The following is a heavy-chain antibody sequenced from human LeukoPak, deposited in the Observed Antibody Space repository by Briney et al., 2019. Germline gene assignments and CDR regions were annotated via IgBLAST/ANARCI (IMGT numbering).Heavy chain of an antibody. CDR3: ARGGWNKFDY. CDR2: VYYSGRT. J-gene: IGHJ4*02. Sequence: SETLSLTCTVSGGSISSSSYYWGWIRQPPGKELQWIASVYYSGRTNYSPPLKSRVTISVDTSKNQFSLKLSSVTAADTAVYYCARGGWNKFDYWGQGTLVTVSS. CDR1: GGSISSSSYY. V-gene: IGHV4-39*07. D-gene: IGHD3-22*01.